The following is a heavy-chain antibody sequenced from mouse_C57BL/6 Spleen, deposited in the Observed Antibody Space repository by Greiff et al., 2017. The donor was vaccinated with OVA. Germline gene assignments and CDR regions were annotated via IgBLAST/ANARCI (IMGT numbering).Heavy chain of an antibody. Sequence: QVQLQQPGAELVKPGASVKLSCKASGYTFTSYWMQWVKQRPGQGLEWIGEIDPSDSYTNYNQKFKGKATLTVDTSSSTAYMQLSSLTSEDSAVYYCARTHYGSSDYAMDYWGQGTSVTVSS. V-gene: IGHV1-50*01. J-gene: IGHJ4*01. D-gene: IGHD1-1*01. CDR3: ARTHYGSSDYAMDY. CDR2: IDPSDSYT. CDR1: GYTFTSYW.